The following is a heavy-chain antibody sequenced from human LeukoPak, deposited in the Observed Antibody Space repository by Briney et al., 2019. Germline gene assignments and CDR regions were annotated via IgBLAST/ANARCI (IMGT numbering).Heavy chain of an antibody. D-gene: IGHD3-22*01. Sequence: PSETLSLTCTVSGGSISSSSYYWGWIRQPPGKGLEWIGSIYYSGSTYYNPSLKSRVTISVDTSKNQFSLKLSSVTAADTAVYYCASRARITMIVVVTTDHRYMDVWGKGTTVTISS. CDR1: GGSISSSSYY. CDR3: ASRARITMIVVVTTDHRYMDV. CDR2: IYYSGST. J-gene: IGHJ6*03. V-gene: IGHV4-39*01.